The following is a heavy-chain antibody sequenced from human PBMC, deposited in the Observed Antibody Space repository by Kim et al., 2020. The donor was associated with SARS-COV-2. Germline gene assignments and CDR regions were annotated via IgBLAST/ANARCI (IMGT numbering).Heavy chain of an antibody. CDR1: GFTFSSYG. CDR3: ARDRLDIEARMMRTHYYHRMDL. CDR2: IWYDGSNK. Sequence: GGSLRLSCAASGFTFSSYGMHWVRQAPGKGLEWVAVIWYDGSNKYYADSVKGRFTISRDNSKNTLYLQMNSLRAEDTAVYYCARDRLDIEARMMRTHYYHRMDLGSQGTTVTVSS. D-gene: IGHD5-12*01. V-gene: IGHV3-33*01. J-gene: IGHJ6*02.